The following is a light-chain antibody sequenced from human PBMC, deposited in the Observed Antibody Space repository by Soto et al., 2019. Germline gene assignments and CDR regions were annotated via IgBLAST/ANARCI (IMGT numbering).Light chain of an antibody. CDR1: SSNIGNND. Sequence: QSVLTQPPSVSEAPRKRVTISCSGSSSNIGNNDVNWYQQLPGKAPKLLIYYDDLLPSGVSDRFSGSKSGTSASLAISGLQSEDEADYYCAAWDDSLNGYVFGAGTKVTVL. CDR2: YDD. J-gene: IGLJ1*01. V-gene: IGLV1-36*01. CDR3: AAWDDSLNGYV.